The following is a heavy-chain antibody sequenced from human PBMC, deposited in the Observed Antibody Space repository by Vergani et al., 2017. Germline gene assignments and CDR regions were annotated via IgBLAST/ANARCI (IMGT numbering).Heavy chain of an antibody. CDR1: DGSISSYY. J-gene: IGHJ5*02. Sequence: QVQLQESGPGLVKPSETLSLTCTVPDGSISSYYWNWIRQPAGKGLEWIGRIYSSGSTNYNSSLRSRVTMSLDTSNNQFSLNLRSVTAADTAVYYCARIRTYDSQGWFDPWGQGTLVTVSS. CDR3: ARIRTYDSQGWFDP. V-gene: IGHV4-4*07. D-gene: IGHD5-12*01. CDR2: IYSSGST.